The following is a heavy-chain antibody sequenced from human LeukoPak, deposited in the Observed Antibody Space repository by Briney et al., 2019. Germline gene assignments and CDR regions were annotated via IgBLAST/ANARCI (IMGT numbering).Heavy chain of an antibody. D-gene: IGHD2-21*01. V-gene: IGHV5-51*01. Sequence: GESLKISCKGSGYSFTSYWIGWVRQMPGKGLEWMGIIYPGDSDTRYSPSFQGQVTISADKSISTAYLQWSSLKASDTAMYYCARQRYCGGGCYSAPFDYWGQGTLVTVSS. CDR1: GYSFTSYW. CDR3: ARQRYCGGGCYSAPFDY. CDR2: IYPGDSDT. J-gene: IGHJ4*02.